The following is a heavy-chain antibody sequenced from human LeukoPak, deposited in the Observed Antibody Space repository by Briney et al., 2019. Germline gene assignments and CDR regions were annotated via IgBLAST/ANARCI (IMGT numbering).Heavy chain of an antibody. Sequence: ASLKVSCKASGYTFTCYYMHWVRQAPGQGLEWMGRINPNSGGTNYAQKFQGRVTMTRDTSISTAYMELSRLRSDDTAVYYCARDLLVVTTMPPQNYYYGMDVWGQGTTVTVSS. CDR3: ARDLLVVTTMPPQNYYYGMDV. J-gene: IGHJ6*02. V-gene: IGHV1-2*06. CDR2: INPNSGGT. D-gene: IGHD4-11*01. CDR1: GYTFTCYY.